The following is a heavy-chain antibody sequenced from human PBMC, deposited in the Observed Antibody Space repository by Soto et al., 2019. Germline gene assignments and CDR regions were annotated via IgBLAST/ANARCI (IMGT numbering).Heavy chain of an antibody. D-gene: IGHD3-3*01. CDR2: INPNSGST. CDR3: AREITKYYDFWSGYYGAYYYYYGMDV. CDR1: GYPFTGYY. J-gene: IGHJ6*02. V-gene: IGHV1-2*02. Sequence: ASVTVSCKASGYPFTGYYMHWVRQAPGQGLEWMGWINPNSGSTNYAQKFQGRVTMTRDTSISTADMELSRLRSDDTAVYYCAREITKYYDFWSGYYGAYYYYYGMDVWGQGTTVTVLL.